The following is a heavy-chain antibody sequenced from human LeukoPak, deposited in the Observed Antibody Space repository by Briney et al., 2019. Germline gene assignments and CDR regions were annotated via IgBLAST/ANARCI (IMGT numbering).Heavy chain of an antibody. J-gene: IGHJ6*02. CDR1: GGTFSSYA. V-gene: IGHV1-69*13. CDR2: IIPIFGTA. Sequence: SVKVSCKASGGTFSSYAISWVRQAPGQGLEWMGGIIPIFGTANYAQKFQGRVTITADESTSTAYMELSSLRSEDTAVYYCARSLLRGVPEHYYYYGMDVWGQRTTVSVSS. D-gene: IGHD3-22*01. CDR3: ARSLLRGVPEHYYYYGMDV.